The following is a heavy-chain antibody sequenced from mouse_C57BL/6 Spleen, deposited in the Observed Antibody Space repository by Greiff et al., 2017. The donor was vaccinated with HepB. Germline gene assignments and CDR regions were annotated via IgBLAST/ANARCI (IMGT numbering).Heavy chain of an antibody. D-gene: IGHD2-1*01. CDR3: ANYGNLAWFAY. CDR1: GYTFTSYW. CDR2: IHPNSGST. V-gene: IGHV1-64*01. J-gene: IGHJ3*01. Sequence: QVQLKQPGAELVKPGASVKLSCKASGYTFTSYWMHWVKQRPGQGLEWIGMIHPNSGSTNYNEKFKSKATLTVDKSSSTAYMQLSSLTSEDSAVYYCANYGNLAWFAYWGQGTLVTVSA.